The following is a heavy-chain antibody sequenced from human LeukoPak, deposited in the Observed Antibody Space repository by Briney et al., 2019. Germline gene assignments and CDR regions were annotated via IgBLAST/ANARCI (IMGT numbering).Heavy chain of an antibody. D-gene: IGHD4-11*01. CDR2: IHYTGTT. J-gene: IGHJ4*02. V-gene: IGHV4-59*08. Sequence: SETLSLTCIVSGGSINNHYWTWIRQTPGKGLEWIGDIHYTGTTKYNPSLKSRVTISIDTSKNQFSLELSSVTATDTAVYYCARGGYSNYEGWGQGTLVTVSS. CDR1: GGSINNHY. CDR3: ARGGYSNYEG.